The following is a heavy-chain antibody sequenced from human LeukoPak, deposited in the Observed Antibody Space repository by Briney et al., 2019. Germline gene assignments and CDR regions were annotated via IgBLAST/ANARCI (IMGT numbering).Heavy chain of an antibody. CDR3: ARLSIAAAGRRSFDY. CDR2: IYYSGST. V-gene: IGHV4-39*01. Sequence: SETLSLTCTVSGDSISSYFWSWIRQPPGKGLEWIGSIYYSGSTYYNPSLKSRVTISVDTSKNQFSLKLSSVTAADTAVYYCARLSIAAAGRRSFDYWGQGTLVTVSS. CDR1: GDSISSYF. J-gene: IGHJ4*02. D-gene: IGHD6-13*01.